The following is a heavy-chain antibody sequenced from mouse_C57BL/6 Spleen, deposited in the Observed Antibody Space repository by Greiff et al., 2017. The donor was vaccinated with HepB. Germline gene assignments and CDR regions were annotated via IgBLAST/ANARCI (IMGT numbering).Heavy chain of an antibody. V-gene: IGHV1-81*01. Sequence: QVQLQQSGAELARPGASVKLSCKASGYTFTSYGISWVKQRTGQGLEWIGEIYPRSGNTYYNEKFKGKATLTADKSSSTAYMELRSLTSEDSAVYFCAREERAGTAWFAYWGQGTLVTVSA. D-gene: IGHD4-1*01. CDR2: IYPRSGNT. CDR3: AREERAGTAWFAY. CDR1: GYTFTSYG. J-gene: IGHJ3*01.